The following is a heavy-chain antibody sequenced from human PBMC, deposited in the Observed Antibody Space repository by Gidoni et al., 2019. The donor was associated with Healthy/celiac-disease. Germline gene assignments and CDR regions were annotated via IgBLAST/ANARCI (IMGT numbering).Heavy chain of an antibody. V-gene: IGHV3-9*01. Sequence: EVQLVESGGGLVQPGRSLRLSCAASGFTFDDYAMHWVRQAPGKGLEWVSGISWNSGSIGYADSVKGRFTISRDNAKNSLYLQMNSLRAEDTALYYCAKEGEALFYYYGMDVWGQGTTVTVSS. CDR1: GFTFDDYA. D-gene: IGHD3-16*01. CDR2: ISWNSGSI. J-gene: IGHJ6*02. CDR3: AKEGEALFYYYGMDV.